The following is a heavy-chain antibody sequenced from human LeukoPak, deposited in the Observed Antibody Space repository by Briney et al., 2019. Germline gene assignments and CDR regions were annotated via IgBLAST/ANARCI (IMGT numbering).Heavy chain of an antibody. D-gene: IGHD2-15*01. CDR1: GFTVSSNY. CDR2: ITSSSSNI. V-gene: IGHV3-48*01. CDR3: ARRIREGYCSGGNCYSFGY. Sequence: GGSLRLSCAASGFTVSSNYMNWVRQAPGKGLEWVSHITSSSSNINYADSVKGRFTTSRDNAKNSLYLQMNSLRAEDTAVYFCARRIREGYCSGGNCYSFGYWGQGALVTVSS. J-gene: IGHJ4*02.